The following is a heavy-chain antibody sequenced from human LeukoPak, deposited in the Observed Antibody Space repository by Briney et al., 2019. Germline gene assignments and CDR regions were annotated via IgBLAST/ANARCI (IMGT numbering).Heavy chain of an antibody. CDR2: ISHNVATT. V-gene: IGHV3-23*01. Sequence: GGSLRLSCAASGFTFSSQAMHWVRQSPGKGLEWVSGISHNVATTYYADSVKGRFTISRDNSKDRLYLQMNSLRDDDTAVYYCAKWILVGYSGYDSEYYGMDVWGQGTTVTVSS. CDR3: AKWILVGYSGYDSEYYGMDV. D-gene: IGHD5-12*01. J-gene: IGHJ6*02. CDR1: GFTFSSQA.